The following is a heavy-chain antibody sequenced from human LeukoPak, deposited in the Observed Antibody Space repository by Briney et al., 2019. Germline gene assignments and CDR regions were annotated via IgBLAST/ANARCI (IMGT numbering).Heavy chain of an antibody. J-gene: IGHJ4*02. V-gene: IGHV3-7*01. CDR1: GFTFSSYW. D-gene: IGHD5-24*01. CDR3: ARVLGRDGYRMAFDY. CDR2: IKKDGSEK. Sequence: PGGSLRLSCAASGFTFSSYWMSWVRQAPGKGLEGVANIKKDGSEKYYVDSVKGRFTISRDNAKNSLYLQMNSLRAEDTAVYYCARVLGRDGYRMAFDYWGQGTLVTVSS.